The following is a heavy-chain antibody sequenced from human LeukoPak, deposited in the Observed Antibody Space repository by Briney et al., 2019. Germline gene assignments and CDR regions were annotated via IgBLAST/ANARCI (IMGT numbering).Heavy chain of an antibody. CDR1: GFTVSSNY. CDR2: IYSGGST. D-gene: IGHD3-3*01. V-gene: IGHV3-66*02. J-gene: IGHJ6*03. Sequence: GGSLRLSCAASGFTVSSNYMSWVRQAPGKGLEWVSVIYSGGSTYYADSVKGRFTISRDNSKNTLYLQMNSLRAEDTAVYYCARNNYDFWSGYYRGYYYYYMDVWGKGTTVTVSS. CDR3: ARNNYDFWSGYYRGYYYYYMDV.